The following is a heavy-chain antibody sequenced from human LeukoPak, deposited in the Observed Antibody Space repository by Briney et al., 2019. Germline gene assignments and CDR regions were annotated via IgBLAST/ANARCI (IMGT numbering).Heavy chain of an antibody. V-gene: IGHV3-21*04. Sequence: NPGESLRLSCAASGFTFSSYSMNWVRQAPGKGLEWVSSITPSSTYIYYADSVKGRFTISRDNAKYSLYLQMNSLRAEDTAVYYCARGPFWGQGTLVTVSS. J-gene: IGHJ4*02. CDR1: GFTFSSYS. CDR3: ARGPF. CDR2: ITPSSTYI.